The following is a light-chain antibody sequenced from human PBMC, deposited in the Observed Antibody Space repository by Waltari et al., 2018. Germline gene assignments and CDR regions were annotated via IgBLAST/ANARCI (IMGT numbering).Light chain of an antibody. J-gene: IGKJ1*01. CDR1: HRLSGN. V-gene: IGKV3-15*01. Sequence: EIVMTQSPATLSVSPGERATLSCRASHRLSGNLAWYQQKPGQAPRLLMYDVSTRATGVPARFSGSESGTEFTLTISSKQSEDFAIYYCQQYQNWPRWTFGQGTKVDIK. CDR3: QQYQNWPRWT. CDR2: DVS.